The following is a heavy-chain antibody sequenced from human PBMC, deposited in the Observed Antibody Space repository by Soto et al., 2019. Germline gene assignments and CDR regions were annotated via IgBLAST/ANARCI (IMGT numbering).Heavy chain of an antibody. CDR1: GFIFSSFA. J-gene: IGHJ5*02. CDR3: VKALTVTAWLALAS. V-gene: IGHV3-23*01. Sequence: PGGSLRLSCAASGFIFSSFAMSWVRQAPGKGLEWVSAVRGGGAGTYYADSVKGRFTISRDDSKNTLYLQMNSLRAEDTAVYYCVKALTVTAWLALASWGQGTLVTVSS. CDR2: VRGGGAGT. D-gene: IGHD4-17*01.